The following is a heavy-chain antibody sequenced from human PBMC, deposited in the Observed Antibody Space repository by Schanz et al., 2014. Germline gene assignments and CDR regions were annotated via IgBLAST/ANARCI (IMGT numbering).Heavy chain of an antibody. V-gene: IGHV1-18*04. CDR1: GYTFTNFY. J-gene: IGHJ4*02. CDR3: ARGGYSSGWYDRDIAHFDY. D-gene: IGHD6-19*01. CDR2: ISAYNGNT. Sequence: QVQLVQSGTEVKKPGASVKVSCKASGYTFTNFYIHWVRQAPGQGLEWVGWISAYNGNTNYAQKLQGRVTMTTDTSTSTAYMELRSLRSDDTAVYYCARGGYSSGWYDRDIAHFDYWGQGTLVTVSS.